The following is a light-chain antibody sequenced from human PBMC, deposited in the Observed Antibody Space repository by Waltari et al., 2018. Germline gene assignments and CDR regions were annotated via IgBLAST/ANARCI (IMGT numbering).Light chain of an antibody. CDR2: DIS. Sequence: DIVMTQTPLSLSVTPGQPASISCKSSQSLLHSDGKTYLHWYLQKPGQSPHLIVSDISSRFSGLPDRFSGSWSGTHFILRISRVEADDVGVYYCMQGKGPDLPWTVGQGTKVEIK. CDR1: QSLLHSDGKTY. J-gene: IGKJ1*01. V-gene: IGKV2-29*02. CDR3: MQGKGPDLPWT.